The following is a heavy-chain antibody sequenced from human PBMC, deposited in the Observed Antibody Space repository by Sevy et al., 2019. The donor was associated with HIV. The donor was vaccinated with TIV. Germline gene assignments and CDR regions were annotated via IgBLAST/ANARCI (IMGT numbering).Heavy chain of an antibody. Sequence: ASVKVPCRTSGYTFTDYDIHWVRQATGHGLEWMGWVNPNSGETGYAQKFQGRVTMTRSTSISTAYMEVSRLTADDTAVYFCARDLGGVTSGFDFWGQGTLVTVSS. J-gene: IGHJ4*02. CDR3: ARDLGGVTSGFDF. CDR2: VNPNSGET. CDR1: GYTFTDYD. D-gene: IGHD3-16*01. V-gene: IGHV1-8*01.